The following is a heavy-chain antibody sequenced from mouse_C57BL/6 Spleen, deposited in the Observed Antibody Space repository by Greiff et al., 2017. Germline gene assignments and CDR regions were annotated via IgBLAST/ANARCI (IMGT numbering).Heavy chain of an antibody. CDR3: ARLGYYGNYGGMDY. Sequence: QVQLQQSGAELVKPGASVKISCKASGYAFSSYWMNWVKQRPGKGLEWIGQIYPGDGDTNYNGKFKGKATLTADKSSSTAYMQLSSLTSEDSAVYFCARLGYYGNYGGMDYWGQGTSVTVSS. J-gene: IGHJ4*01. CDR2: IYPGDGDT. V-gene: IGHV1-80*01. D-gene: IGHD2-1*01. CDR1: GYAFSSYW.